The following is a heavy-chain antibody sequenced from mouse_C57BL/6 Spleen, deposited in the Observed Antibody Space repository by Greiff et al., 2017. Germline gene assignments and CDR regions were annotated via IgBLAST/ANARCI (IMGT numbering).Heavy chain of an antibody. D-gene: IGHD1-1*01. V-gene: IGHV1-18*01. CDR2: INPNNGGT. Sequence: EVQLQQSGPELVKPGASVKIPCKASGYTFTDYNMDWVKQSHGKSLEWIGDINPNNGGTIYNQKFKGKATLTVDKSSSTAYMELRSLTSEDTAVYYCARNSYYYGSPWYFDVWGTGTTVTVSS. CDR1: GYTFTDYN. CDR3: ARNSYYYGSPWYFDV. J-gene: IGHJ1*03.